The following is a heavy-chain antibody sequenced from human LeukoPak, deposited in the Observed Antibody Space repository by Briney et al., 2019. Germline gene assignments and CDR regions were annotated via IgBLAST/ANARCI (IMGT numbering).Heavy chain of an antibody. CDR3: ARVWYSGRYPVNY. Sequence: GGSLRLSCTVSGFTVSSNSMSWVRQARGKGLEWVSYISSSVSTIHQADSVKGRFTITRDNAKNSLYLQMNSLRAEDTAVYYCARVWYSGRYPVNYWGQGTLVTVSS. CDR2: ISSSVSTI. D-gene: IGHD1-26*01. CDR1: GFTVSSNS. J-gene: IGHJ4*02. V-gene: IGHV3-11*01.